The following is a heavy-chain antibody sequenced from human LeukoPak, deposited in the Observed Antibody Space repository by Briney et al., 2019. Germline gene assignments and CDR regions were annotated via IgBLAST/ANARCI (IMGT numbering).Heavy chain of an antibody. J-gene: IGHJ4*02. Sequence: PGGSLRLSCAASGFTFSSYAMHWVRQAPGQRLEWMGWINTGNGNTKYSQKFQGRVTFTRDTSASTAYMELSSLRSEDTAVYYCARSPGRIVVVSFDYWGQGTLVTVSS. D-gene: IGHD3-22*01. V-gene: IGHV1-3*04. CDR2: INTGNGNT. CDR3: ARSPGRIVVVSFDY. CDR1: GFTFSSYA.